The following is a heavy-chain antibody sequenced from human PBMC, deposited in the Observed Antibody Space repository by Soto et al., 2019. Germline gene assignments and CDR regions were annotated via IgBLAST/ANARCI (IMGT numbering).Heavy chain of an antibody. CDR2: INPNSGGT. CDR3: AREIPYYFDY. J-gene: IGHJ4*02. CDR1: GYTFTRYY. Sequence: ASVKVSCKASGYTFTRYYMHWVRQAPGPGLEWMGWINPNSGGTNYAQKFQGRVTMTRDTSISTAYMELSRLRSDDTAEYYCAREIPYYFDYWGQGTLVTAPQ. V-gene: IGHV1-2*02.